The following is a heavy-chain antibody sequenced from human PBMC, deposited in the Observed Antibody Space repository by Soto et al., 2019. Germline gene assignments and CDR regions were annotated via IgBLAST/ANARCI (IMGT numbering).Heavy chain of an antibody. CDR3: ASGAVAGSIVDY. D-gene: IGHD6-19*01. J-gene: IGHJ4*02. V-gene: IGHV1-24*01. Sequence: ASVKASCKVSGYTLTELSMHWVRQAPGKGLEWMGGIGAENGETNYAQKLQGRVTMTTDTSTSTAYMELRSLRSDDTAVYYCASGAVAGSIVDYWGQGTLVTVSS. CDR2: IGAENGET. CDR1: GYTLTELS.